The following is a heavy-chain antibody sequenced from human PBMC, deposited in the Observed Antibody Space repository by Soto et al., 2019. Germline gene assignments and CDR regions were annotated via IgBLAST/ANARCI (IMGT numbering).Heavy chain of an antibody. CDR1: GASITNFY. CDR2: IYTRGST. Sequence: PSETLSLTCPVSGASITNFYWSWIRQSARKGLEWIGRIYTRGSTDYNPSLKSRVTMSIDTSNNQLSLTLTSVTAADTAVYYCARGGAYYFDSWGQGLLVTVSS. V-gene: IGHV4-4*07. D-gene: IGHD3-16*01. CDR3: ARGGAYYFDS. J-gene: IGHJ4*02.